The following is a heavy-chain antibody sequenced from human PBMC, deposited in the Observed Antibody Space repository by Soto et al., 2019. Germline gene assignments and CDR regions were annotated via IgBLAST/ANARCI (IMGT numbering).Heavy chain of an antibody. CDR1: GGSISSYY. CDR3: AISPTEDTGLIYYYYGMDV. D-gene: IGHD5-18*01. CDR2: IYYSGST. V-gene: IGHV4-59*01. J-gene: IGHJ6*02. Sequence: SETLSLTCTVSGGSISSYYWSWIRQPPGKGLEWIGYIYYSGSTNYNPSLKSRVTISVDTSKNQFSLKLSSVTAADTAVYYCAISPTEDTGLIYYYYGMDVWGQGTTVTVSS.